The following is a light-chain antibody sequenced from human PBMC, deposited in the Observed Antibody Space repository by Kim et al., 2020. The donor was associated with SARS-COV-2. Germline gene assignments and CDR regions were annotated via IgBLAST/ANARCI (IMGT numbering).Light chain of an antibody. CDR1: QSLLHSNGYNY. Sequence: DIVMTQSPLSLPVTPGEPASISCRSSQSLLHSNGYNYLDWYLQKPGLSPQLLIYLGSNRASGVPDRFSGSGSGTDFTLKIIRVEAEDVVGDYCMLDQQTPVTFGGGTKVDIK. CDR2: LGS. CDR3: MLDQQTPVT. J-gene: IGKJ4*01. V-gene: IGKV2-28*01.